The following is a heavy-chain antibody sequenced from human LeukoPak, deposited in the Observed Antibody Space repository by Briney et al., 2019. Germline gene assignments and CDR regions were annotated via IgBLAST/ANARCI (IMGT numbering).Heavy chain of an antibody. CDR3: ARDEPKYYYDSSGYSH. CDR1: GFTFSSYW. D-gene: IGHD3-22*01. J-gene: IGHJ4*02. V-gene: IGHV3-7*01. CDR2: IKQDGSEK. Sequence: GGSLRLSCAASGFTFSSYWMSWVRQAPGKGLEWMANIKQDGSEKYYVDSVKGRFTISRDNAKNSLYLQMNSLRAEDTAVYYCARDEPKYYYDSSGYSHWGQGTLVPSPQ.